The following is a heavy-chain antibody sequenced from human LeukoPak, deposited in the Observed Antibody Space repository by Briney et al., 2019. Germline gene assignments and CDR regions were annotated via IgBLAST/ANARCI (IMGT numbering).Heavy chain of an antibody. Sequence: SVKVSCKASVGTFSRYTISWVRPAPGQGLEWMGRIIPILGIANYAQKFQGRVTITAEKSTSTAYIGLSSVRSQDTAVYDCARALMIVGAFDIWGQGTMVTVSS. CDR2: IIPILGIA. V-gene: IGHV1-69*02. J-gene: IGHJ3*02. CDR3: ARALMIVGAFDI. CDR1: VGTFSRYT. D-gene: IGHD3-22*01.